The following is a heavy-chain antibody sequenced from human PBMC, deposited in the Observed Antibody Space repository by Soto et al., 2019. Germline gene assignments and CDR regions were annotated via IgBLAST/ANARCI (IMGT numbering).Heavy chain of an antibody. CDR2: IDWDDDK. D-gene: IGHD3-22*01. CDR3: ARTQDSSGYYDFDY. Sequence: GSGPTLVNPTQTLTLTCTFSGFSLSTSGMCVSWIRQPPGKALEWLALIDWDDDKYYSTSLKTRLTISKDTSKNQVVLTMTNMEPVDTATYYCARTQDSSGYYDFDYWGQGTLVTVSS. CDR1: GFSLSTSGMC. V-gene: IGHV2-70*01. J-gene: IGHJ4*02.